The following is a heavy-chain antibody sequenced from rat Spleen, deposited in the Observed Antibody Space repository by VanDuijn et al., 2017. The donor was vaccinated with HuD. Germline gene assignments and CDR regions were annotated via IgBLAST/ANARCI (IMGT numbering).Heavy chain of an antibody. CDR2: ISTSGGST. J-gene: IGHJ2*01. CDR3: ARRGYNNYFFDY. V-gene: IGHV5-25*01. CDR1: GFTFSNYY. D-gene: IGHD1-10*01. Sequence: EVQLVESGGGLVQPGRSMKLSCAASGFTFSNYYMAWVRQAPTKGLEWVATISTSGGSTYYRDSVKGRFTISRDNAKSTLYLQMNSLRSEDTATYYCARRGYNNYFFDYWGQGVMVTVSS.